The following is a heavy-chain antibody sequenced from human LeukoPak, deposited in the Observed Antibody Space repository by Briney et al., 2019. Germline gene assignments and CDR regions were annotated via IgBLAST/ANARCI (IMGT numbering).Heavy chain of an antibody. Sequence: SETLSLTCTVSGGSISSSTYYWGWIRQPPGKGPEWIGSIYYSGSTYNNPSLKSRVTISVDTSKNQFSLKLGSVTAADTAVYYCARAPRYYDSSGYHFDYWGQGTLVTVSS. CDR3: ARAPRYYDSSGYHFDY. D-gene: IGHD3-22*01. J-gene: IGHJ4*02. V-gene: IGHV4-39*07. CDR2: IYYSGST. CDR1: GGSISSSTYY.